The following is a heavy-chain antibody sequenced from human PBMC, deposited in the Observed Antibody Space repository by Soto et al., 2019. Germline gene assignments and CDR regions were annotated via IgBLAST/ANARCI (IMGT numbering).Heavy chain of an antibody. Sequence: QVQLVQSGAEVKKPGSSVKVSCKASGGTFSSYAISWVRQAPGQGLEWMGGIIPIFGTANYAQKFQGRVTITAGEYTSTAYMELSSLRSEDTAVYYCARDIRVSGSYYYYGMDVWGQGTTVTVSS. CDR3: ARDIRVSGSYYYYGMDV. V-gene: IGHV1-69*01. CDR1: GGTFSSYA. D-gene: IGHD2-2*02. CDR2: IIPIFGTA. J-gene: IGHJ6*02.